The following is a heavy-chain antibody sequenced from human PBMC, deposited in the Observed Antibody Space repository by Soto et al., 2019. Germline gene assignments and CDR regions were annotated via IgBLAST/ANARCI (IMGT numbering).Heavy chain of an antibody. D-gene: IGHD5-18*01. Sequence: QVDLMESGGGVVQPGRPLRLSCAASGFSFSSHGMHWVRQGPGKGLEWLAVITHDGVTTYYADSVKGRFSVSRDNAKNTLYLQMNSLGAEDTAQYYCAKDREDTTMTFDNWGQGTLVTVSS. J-gene: IGHJ4*02. CDR1: GFSFSSHG. CDR2: ITHDGVTT. CDR3: AKDREDTTMTFDN. V-gene: IGHV3-30*18.